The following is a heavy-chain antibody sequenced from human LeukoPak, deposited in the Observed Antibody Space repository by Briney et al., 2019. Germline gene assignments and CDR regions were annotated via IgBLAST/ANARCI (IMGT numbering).Heavy chain of an antibody. CDR2: IRYDGSNK. CDR1: GFTFSSYG. D-gene: IGHD6-13*01. Sequence: GGSLRLSCAASGFTFSSYGMHWVRQAPGKGLEWVAFIRYDGSNKYYADSVKGRFTISRDNAKNSLYLQMNSLRAEDTAFYYCAKARHWYTWGDYWGQGTLVTVSS. V-gene: IGHV3-30*02. CDR3: AKARHWYTWGDY. J-gene: IGHJ4*02.